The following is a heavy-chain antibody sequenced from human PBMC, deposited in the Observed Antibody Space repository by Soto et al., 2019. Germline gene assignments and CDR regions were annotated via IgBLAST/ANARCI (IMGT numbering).Heavy chain of an antibody. Sequence: GASVKVSCKASGYTFTGYYMHWVRQAPGQGLEWMGWINPNSGGTNYAQKFQGWVTMTRDTSISTAYMELSRLRSDDTAVYYCARVGYCCSTSCYDWFDPWGQGTLVTVSS. J-gene: IGHJ5*02. CDR2: INPNSGGT. CDR3: ARVGYCCSTSCYDWFDP. V-gene: IGHV1-2*04. CDR1: GYTFTGYY. D-gene: IGHD2-2*01.